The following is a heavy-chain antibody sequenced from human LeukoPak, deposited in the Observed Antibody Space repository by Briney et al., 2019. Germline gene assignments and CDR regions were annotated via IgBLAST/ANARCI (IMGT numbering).Heavy chain of an antibody. CDR1: GYTFTSYY. V-gene: IGHV1-46*01. D-gene: IGHD6-19*01. J-gene: IGHJ4*02. Sequence: ASVNVSCKASGYTFTSYYMHWVRQAPGQGREWMGIINPSGGSTSYAQKFQGRVTMTRDTPTSTVYMELSSLRSEDTAVYYCARGAEWLTLDYWGQGTLVTVSS. CDR2: INPSGGST. CDR3: ARGAEWLTLDY.